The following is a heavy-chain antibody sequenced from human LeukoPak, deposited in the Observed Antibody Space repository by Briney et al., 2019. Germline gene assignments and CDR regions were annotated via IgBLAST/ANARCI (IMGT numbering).Heavy chain of an antibody. CDR2: ISGNGGTT. J-gene: IGHJ4*02. CDR1: GFTFSSYT. CDR3: AKTVTPEDYFDY. V-gene: IGHV3-64*01. D-gene: IGHD4-11*01. Sequence: GGSLRLSCAASGFTFSSYTMHWVRQAPGKGLDYVSAISGNGGTTYYANSVKGRFTISRDNSKNTLYLQMNSLRAEDTAVYYCAKTVTPEDYFDYWGQGTLVTVSS.